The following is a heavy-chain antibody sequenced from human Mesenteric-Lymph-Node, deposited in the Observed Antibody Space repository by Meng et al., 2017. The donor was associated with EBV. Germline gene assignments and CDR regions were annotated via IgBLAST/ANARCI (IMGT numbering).Heavy chain of an antibody. CDR3: TTPAY. CDR2: IETNTGNP. D-gene: IGHD1-1*01. V-gene: IGHV7-4-1*02. CDR1: GYTFTNYA. J-gene: IGHJ4*02. Sequence: QVQQVQSGAELKEPGSSVKVSCKASGYTFTNYAMHWVRQAPGQGLEWMGWIETNTGNPTFAQGFTGRFVFSLDTSVSTAYLQISSLKAEDTAVYYCTTPAYWGQGTLVTVSS.